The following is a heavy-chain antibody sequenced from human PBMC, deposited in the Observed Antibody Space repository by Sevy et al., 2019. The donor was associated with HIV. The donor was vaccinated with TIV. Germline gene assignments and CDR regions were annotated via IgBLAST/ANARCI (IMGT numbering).Heavy chain of an antibody. J-gene: IGHJ4*02. Sequence: ASVKVSCKASGYTFTSYGISWMRQAPGQGLEWMGWISAYNGNTNYAQKLQGRVTMTTDTFTSTAYMELRSLRSDDTAVYYCARDAVAVVANDYWGQGTLVTVSS. V-gene: IGHV1-18*01. CDR2: ISAYNGNT. D-gene: IGHD5-12*01. CDR1: GYTFTSYG. CDR3: ARDAVAVVANDY.